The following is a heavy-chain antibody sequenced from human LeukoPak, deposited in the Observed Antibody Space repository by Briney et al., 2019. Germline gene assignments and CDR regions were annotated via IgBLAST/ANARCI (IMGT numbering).Heavy chain of an antibody. V-gene: IGHV5-51*01. D-gene: IGHD1-20*01. CDR1: GYSFTSYW. Sequence: GESLKISCKGSGYSFTSYWIGWVRQMPGKGLEWMGIIYPGDSDTRYSPSFQGQVTISADKSISTAYLQWSSLKASDTAMYYCAGHRNWNYYYYYMDVWGKGTTVTVSS. CDR2: IYPGDSDT. CDR3: AGHRNWNYYYYYMDV. J-gene: IGHJ6*03.